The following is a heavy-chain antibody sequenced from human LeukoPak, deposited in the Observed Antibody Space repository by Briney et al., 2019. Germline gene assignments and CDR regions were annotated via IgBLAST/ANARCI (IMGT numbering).Heavy chain of an antibody. Sequence: SQTLSLTCTVSGVSISSGDYYWSWIRQPPGKGLEWIGYMYYSGGTYYNPSLKGRVIISLDTSKNQLSLKLSSVTAADTAVYYCARPYYYDSRIDPWGQGTLVTVSS. V-gene: IGHV4-30-4*01. CDR1: GVSISSGDYY. D-gene: IGHD3-22*01. CDR2: MYYSGGT. J-gene: IGHJ5*02. CDR3: ARPYYYDSRIDP.